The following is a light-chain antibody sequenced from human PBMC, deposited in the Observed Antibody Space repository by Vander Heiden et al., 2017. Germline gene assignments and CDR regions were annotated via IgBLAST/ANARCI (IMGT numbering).Light chain of an antibody. CDR3: QQYGSSSIT. V-gene: IGKV3-20*01. CDR2: GAS. Sequence: EIVLTQSPGTLSLSPGERATLPCRASQSVSRSYLAWYQQKPGQAPRLLIYGASSRATGIPDRFIGSGSGTDFTLTISRLEPEDFAVYYCQQYGSSSITFGQGTRLEI. CDR1: QSVSRSY. J-gene: IGKJ5*01.